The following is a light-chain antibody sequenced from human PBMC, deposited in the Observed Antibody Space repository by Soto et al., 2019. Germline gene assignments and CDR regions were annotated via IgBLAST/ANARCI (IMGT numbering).Light chain of an antibody. CDR2: GAS. V-gene: IGKV3-20*01. CDR3: QQYADSPT. J-gene: IGKJ1*01. Sequence: EIVLTQSPGTLSLSPGERATLSCRASQTVISNYLAWYQYKPGQAPRLLIYGASGRATGIPGRFSGSGSGTDFTLTISGLEPVDFAVYYCQQYADSPTFGQGTKVEIK. CDR1: QTVISNY.